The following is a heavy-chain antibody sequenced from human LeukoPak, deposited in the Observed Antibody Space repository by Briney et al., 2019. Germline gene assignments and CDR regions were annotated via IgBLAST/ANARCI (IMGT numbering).Heavy chain of an antibody. CDR2: INPNSGGT. CDR1: GYTFTGYY. CDR3: ARGIGDSYGSDAFDI. Sequence: ASVKVSCKASGYTFTGYYMHWVRQAPGQGLEWVGWINPNSGGTNYAQKFQGWVTMTRDTSISTAYMELSRLRSDDTAVYYCARGIGDSYGSDAFDIWGQGTMVTVSS. V-gene: IGHV1-2*04. J-gene: IGHJ3*02. D-gene: IGHD5-18*01.